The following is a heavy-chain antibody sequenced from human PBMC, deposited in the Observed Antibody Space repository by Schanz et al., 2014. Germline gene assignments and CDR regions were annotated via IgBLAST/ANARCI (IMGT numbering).Heavy chain of an antibody. CDR2: ISVYTGNT. V-gene: IGHV1-18*01. CDR3: ARDRRFFDRDGLYDFDS. D-gene: IGHD3-3*01. Sequence: QVQLVQSGAEVKKPGASVRVSCKASGYTFTTYAMSWVRQAPGQGLEWVGWISVYTGNTKYGQKVQGRVTMTADTSTKTAYMELRSLRSDDTAVYYCARDRRFFDRDGLYDFDSGGQGTLVNVSS. CDR1: GYTFTTYA. J-gene: IGHJ4*02.